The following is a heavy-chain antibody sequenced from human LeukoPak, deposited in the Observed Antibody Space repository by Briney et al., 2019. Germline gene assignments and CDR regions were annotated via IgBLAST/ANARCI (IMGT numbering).Heavy chain of an antibody. D-gene: IGHD6-13*01. CDR3: ARDIATAGHFAFDY. J-gene: IGHJ4*02. CDR2: ISTSSSYI. Sequence: GGSVRLSCAASGFTFSSYTMNWVRQGPGQGLEWVSSISTSSSYIHYADSVKGRFTISRDNAKNSLFLQMNSLRAEDTAVYYCARDIATAGHFAFDYWGQGTLVTVSS. V-gene: IGHV3-21*01. CDR1: GFTFSSYT.